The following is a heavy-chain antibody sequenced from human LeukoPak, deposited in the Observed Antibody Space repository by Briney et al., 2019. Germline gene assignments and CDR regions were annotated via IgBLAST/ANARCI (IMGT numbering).Heavy chain of an antibody. D-gene: IGHD3-3*01. V-gene: IGHV1-69*13. CDR1: GGTFSSYA. Sequence: SVKVSCKASGGTFSSYAISWVRQAPGQGLEWMGGIIPIFGTVNYAQKFQGRVTITADESTSTAYMELSSLRSEDTAVYYCASPRISYDFWSGYYFDYWGQGTLVTVSS. CDR2: IIPIFGTV. J-gene: IGHJ4*02. CDR3: ASPRISYDFWSGYYFDY.